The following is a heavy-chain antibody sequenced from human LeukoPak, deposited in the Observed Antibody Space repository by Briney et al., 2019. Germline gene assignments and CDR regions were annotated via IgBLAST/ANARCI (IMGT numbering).Heavy chain of an antibody. CDR3: ARERGGYSGYDYHFDY. V-gene: IGHV1-2*02. CDR2: INPNSGGT. CDR1: GYTFTGYY. D-gene: IGHD5-12*01. Sequence: ASVKVSCKASGYTFTGYYMHWVRQAPGQGLEWMGWINPNSGGTNYAQKFQGRVTMTRDTSINTAYMELSRLRSDDTAVYYCARERGGYSGYDYHFDYWGQGTLVTVSS. J-gene: IGHJ4*02.